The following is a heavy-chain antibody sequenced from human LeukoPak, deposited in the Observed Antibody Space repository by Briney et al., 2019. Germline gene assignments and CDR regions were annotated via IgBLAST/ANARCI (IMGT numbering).Heavy chain of an antibody. D-gene: IGHD3-22*01. V-gene: IGHV3-7*01. CDR1: GFTFSSYW. CDR3: AREDYYDSSGPFY. CDR2: IKQDGSEK. J-gene: IGHJ4*02. Sequence: PGGSPRLSCAASGFTFSSYWMSWVRQAPGKGLEWVANIKQDGSEKYYVDSVKGRFTISRDNAKNSLYLQMNSLRAEDTAVYYCAREDYYDSSGPFYWGQGTLVTVSS.